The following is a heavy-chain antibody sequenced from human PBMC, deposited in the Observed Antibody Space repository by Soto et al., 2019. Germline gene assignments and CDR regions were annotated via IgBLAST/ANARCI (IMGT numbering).Heavy chain of an antibody. Sequence: GGSLRLSCAASGFTFSSYAMHWVRQAPGKGLEWVAVISYDGSNKYYADSVKGRFTISRDNSKNTLYLQMNSLRAEDTAVYYCAGETCSGGSCYGGWFDPWGQGTLVTVSS. D-gene: IGHD2-15*01. CDR1: GFTFSSYA. CDR3: AGETCSGGSCYGGWFDP. CDR2: ISYDGSNK. V-gene: IGHV3-30-3*01. J-gene: IGHJ5*02.